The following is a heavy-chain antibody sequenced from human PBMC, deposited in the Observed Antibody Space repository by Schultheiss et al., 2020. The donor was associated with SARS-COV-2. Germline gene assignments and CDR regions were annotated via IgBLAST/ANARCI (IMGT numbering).Heavy chain of an antibody. CDR3: ARERGGDGYPDYFQH. Sequence: GGSLRLSCAASGFTFSSYSMNWVRQAPGKGLEWVAVIWYDGSNKYYADSVKGRFTISRDNSKNTLYLQMNSLRAEDTAVYYCARERGGDGYPDYFQHWGQGTLVTVSS. J-gene: IGHJ1*01. V-gene: IGHV3-33*08. D-gene: IGHD5-24*01. CDR2: IWYDGSNK. CDR1: GFTFSSYS.